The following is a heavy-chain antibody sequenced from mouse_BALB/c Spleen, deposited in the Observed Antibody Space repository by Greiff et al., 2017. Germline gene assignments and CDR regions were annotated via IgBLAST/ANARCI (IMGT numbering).Heavy chain of an antibody. J-gene: IGHJ1*01. CDR3: ARAGSSPCFDV. CDR2: INPSNGRT. Sequence: QVQLQQPGAELVKPGASVKLSCKASGYTFTSYWMHWVKQRPGQGLEWIGEINPSNGRTNYNEKFKSKATLTVDKSSSTAYMQLSSLTSEDSAVYYCARAGSSPCFDVWGAGTTVTVSA. D-gene: IGHD1-1*01. V-gene: IGHV1S81*02. CDR1: GYTFTSYW.